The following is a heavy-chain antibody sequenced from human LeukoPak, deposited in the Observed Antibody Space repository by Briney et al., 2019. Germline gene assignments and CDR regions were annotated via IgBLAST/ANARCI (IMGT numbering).Heavy chain of an antibody. Sequence: GGSLRLSCAASGFTFSSYGMHWVRQAPGKGLEWVAVISYDGSNKYYADSVKGRFTISRDNSKNTLYLQMNSLRAEDTAVYYCAKVPLSSSGWDREYYFDYWGQGTLVTVSS. CDR2: ISYDGSNK. CDR1: GFTFSSYG. D-gene: IGHD6-19*01. J-gene: IGHJ4*02. V-gene: IGHV3-30*18. CDR3: AKVPLSSSGWDREYYFDY.